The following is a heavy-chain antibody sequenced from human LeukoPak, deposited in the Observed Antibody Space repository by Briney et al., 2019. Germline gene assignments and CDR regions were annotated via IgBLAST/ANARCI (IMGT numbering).Heavy chain of an antibody. D-gene: IGHD3-10*01. CDR1: GGSISSGGYY. V-gene: IGHV4-31*03. J-gene: IGHJ6*02. CDR3: ARGRDYYGSGSYFYYYYGMDV. Sequence: SETLSLTCTVSGGSISSGGYYWSWIRQHPGKGLEWIGYIYYSGSTYYNPSLKSRVTISVDTSKNQFSLKLSSVTAADTAVYYCARGRDYYGSGSYFYYYYGMDVWGQGTTVTVSS. CDR2: IYYSGST.